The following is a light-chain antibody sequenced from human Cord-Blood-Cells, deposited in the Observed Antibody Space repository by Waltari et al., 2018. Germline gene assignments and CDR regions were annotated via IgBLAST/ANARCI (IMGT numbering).Light chain of an antibody. J-gene: IGLJ3*02. CDR1: SSDVGGKTY. Sequence: QSALTQPAPVSGSPGQSITISCPGTSSDVGGKTYVPWYQQHPGKAPKLMIYDVSKRPSGVSNRFSGSKSGNTASLTISGLQAEDEADYYCSSYTSSSTWVFGGGTKLTVL. CDR2: DVS. CDR3: SSYTSSSTWV. V-gene: IGLV2-14*01.